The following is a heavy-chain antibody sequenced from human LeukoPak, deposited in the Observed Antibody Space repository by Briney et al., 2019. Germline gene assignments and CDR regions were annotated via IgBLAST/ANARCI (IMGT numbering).Heavy chain of an antibody. D-gene: IGHD6-13*01. Sequence: SETLSLTCTVSGGSIRNQFWSWIRQFPGKGLEWIGYVYSSERVDYNPSHKSRVTMSVDTFKNEFSLSLTSVTAADTAVYYCVRHHGSWTDWYFDLWGRGTLVTVSS. V-gene: IGHV4-4*09. J-gene: IGHJ2*01. CDR1: GGSIRNQF. CDR3: VRHHGSWTDWYFDL. CDR2: VYSSERV.